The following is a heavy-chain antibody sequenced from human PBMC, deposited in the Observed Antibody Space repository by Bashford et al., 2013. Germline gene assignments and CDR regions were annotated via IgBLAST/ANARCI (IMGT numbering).Heavy chain of an antibody. D-gene: IGHD2-2*01. J-gene: IGHJ6*02. V-gene: IGHV1-46*01. CDR1: GYTFTSYY. CDR3: ASPYQLLNYYYYGMDV. Sequence: ASVKVSCKASGYTFTSYYMHWVRQAPGQGLEWMGIINPSGGSTSYAQKFQGRVTMTRDTSTSTVYMELSSLRSEDTAVYYCASPYQLLNYYYYGMDVWGQGTTVTVSS. CDR2: INPSGGST.